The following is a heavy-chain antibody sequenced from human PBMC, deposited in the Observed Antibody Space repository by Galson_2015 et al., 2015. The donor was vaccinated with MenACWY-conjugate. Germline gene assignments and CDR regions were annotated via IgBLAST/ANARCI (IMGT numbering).Heavy chain of an antibody. Sequence: SLRLSCAASGFSFSSYAMSWVRQAPGEGLEWVSGISGGSGSTSYADSVKGRFTISRDNSKNTLYVQMNSLRAEDTAVYYCASAPSYYGSPFDYWGQGALVTVSS. CDR2: ISGGSGST. V-gene: IGHV3-23*01. J-gene: IGHJ4*02. CDR3: ASAPSYYGSPFDY. D-gene: IGHD3-10*01. CDR1: GFSFSSYA.